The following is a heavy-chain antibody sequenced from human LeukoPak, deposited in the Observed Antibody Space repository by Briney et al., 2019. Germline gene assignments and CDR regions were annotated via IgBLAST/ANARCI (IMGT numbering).Heavy chain of an antibody. Sequence: PGGSLRLSCAASGFTVSTYGMHWVRQAPGKGLEWVAFIRYDGSNKYYADSVKGRFTISRDNSKNTLYLQMNSLRAEDTAVYYCAKQKSYIVPYYFDYWGQGTLVTVSS. D-gene: IGHD2-15*01. CDR3: AKQKSYIVPYYFDY. V-gene: IGHV3-30*02. J-gene: IGHJ4*02. CDR2: IRYDGSNK. CDR1: GFTVSTYG.